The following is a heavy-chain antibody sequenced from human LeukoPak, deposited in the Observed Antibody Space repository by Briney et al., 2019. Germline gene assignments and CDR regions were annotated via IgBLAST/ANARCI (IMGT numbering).Heavy chain of an antibody. Sequence: PSETLSLTCTVSGGSISNSNYYWGWVRQPPGKGLEWIGTIFYTGRTYYTPSLMSRVTISVDTSKNQFSLRLSYVTAADTAMYFCMRHEEEDGYNAKPSDFWGQGTQVTVSS. CDR2: IFYTGRT. V-gene: IGHV4-39*01. CDR1: GGSISNSNYY. D-gene: IGHD5-24*01. CDR3: MRHEEEDGYNAKPSDF. J-gene: IGHJ4*02.